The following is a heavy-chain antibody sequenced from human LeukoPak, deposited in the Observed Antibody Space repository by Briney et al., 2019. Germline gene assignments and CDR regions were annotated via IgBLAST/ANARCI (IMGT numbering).Heavy chain of an antibody. J-gene: IGHJ1*01. V-gene: IGHV1-69*05. CDR1: GGTYSSYA. CDR2: IIPIFGTA. D-gene: IGHD4-23*01. Sequence: SVKVSCKASGGTYSSYAISWVRQAPGQGLEWMGRIIPIFGTANYAQKFQGRVTITTDESTSTAYMELSSLRSEDTAVCYCARELGGNGFQHWGQGTLVTVSS. CDR3: ARELGGNGFQH.